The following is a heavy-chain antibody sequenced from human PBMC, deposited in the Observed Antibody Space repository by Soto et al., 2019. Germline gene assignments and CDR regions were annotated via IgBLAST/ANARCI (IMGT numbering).Heavy chain of an antibody. CDR2: ISTYNGNT. CDR3: ARVGYDSSGSCCAHYFEV. V-gene: IGHV1-18*01. Sequence: QVQLVQSGAEVKKPGASVKVSCKASGYTFSSYGLSWVRQAPGQGLEWMGWISTYNGNTNYAQKLQGRVTMTTDTSASTAYMELRSLRSDDTAVYYCARVGYDSSGSCCAHYFEVWGQGTLVTVSS. CDR1: GYTFSSYG. D-gene: IGHD3-22*01. J-gene: IGHJ1*01.